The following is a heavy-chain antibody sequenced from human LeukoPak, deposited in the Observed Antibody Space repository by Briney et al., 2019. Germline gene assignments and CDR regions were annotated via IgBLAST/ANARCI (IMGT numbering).Heavy chain of an antibody. V-gene: IGHV3-48*01. J-gene: IGHJ4*02. Sequence: GGSLRLSCAASGFTFSSYSMNWVRQAPGKGLEWVSYISSSSSTIYYADSVKGRFTISRDNAKNSLYLQMNSLRAEDTAVYYCARASFVDIVATPLHHNWEFDYWGQGTLVTVSS. CDR3: ARASFVDIVATPLHHNWEFDY. CDR2: ISSSSSTI. CDR1: GFTFSSYS. D-gene: IGHD5-12*01.